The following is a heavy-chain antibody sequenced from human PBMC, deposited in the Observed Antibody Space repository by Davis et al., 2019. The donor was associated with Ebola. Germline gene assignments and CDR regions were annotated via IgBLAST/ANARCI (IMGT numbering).Heavy chain of an antibody. J-gene: IGHJ6*02. CDR2: TYYKSKWHN. D-gene: IGHD1-26*01. CDR1: ADSVSSAG. V-gene: IGHV6-1*01. Sequence: HSQTLSLTCAISADSVSSAGWNWIRHSPSRGLEWLGRTYYKSKWHNDYAVSVKSRITINPDTSKNQFSLQLNSVTPEDTALYYCARGWGRIGMGVWGQGTTVTVSS. CDR3: ARGWGRIGMGV.